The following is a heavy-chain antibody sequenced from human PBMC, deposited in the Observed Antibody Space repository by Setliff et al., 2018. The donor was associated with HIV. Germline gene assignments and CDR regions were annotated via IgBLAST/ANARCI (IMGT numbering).Heavy chain of an antibody. Sequence: PGGSLRLSCAASGFRFNIYAMTWVRQAPGKGLQWVSSISGSGSTTNYADSVKGRFTISRDNSKNILSLQMNSLRAEDTAVYYCAKPANGGWGQGTRVTVSS. V-gene: IGHV3-23*01. CDR2: ISGSGSTT. CDR3: AKPANGG. J-gene: IGHJ3*01. CDR1: GFRFNIYA.